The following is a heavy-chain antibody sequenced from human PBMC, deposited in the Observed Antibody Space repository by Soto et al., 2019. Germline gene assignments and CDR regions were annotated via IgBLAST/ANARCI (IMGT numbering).Heavy chain of an antibody. J-gene: IGHJ4*02. CDR2: ISYDGSNK. Sequence: PGGSLRLSCAASGFTFSSYGMHGVRQAPGKGLEWVAVISYDGSNKYYADSVKGRFTISRDNSKNTLYLQMNSLRAEDTAVYYCAKDAQQWLVLPLSYFDYWGQGTLVTVPS. CDR1: GFTFSSYG. V-gene: IGHV3-30*18. D-gene: IGHD6-19*01. CDR3: AKDAQQWLVLPLSYFDY.